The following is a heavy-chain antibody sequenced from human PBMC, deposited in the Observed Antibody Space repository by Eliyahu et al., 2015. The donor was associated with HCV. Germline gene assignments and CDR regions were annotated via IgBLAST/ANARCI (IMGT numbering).Heavy chain of an antibody. D-gene: IGHD5-24*01. Sequence: EVKVLESGGGLLQPGGSLRLSXAXSGFSFTDXAWPWVRQIPGKGLEWVSSISGTGGSTYYAASVEGRFTITRDNSKNILYLQMHALTDNDRAVYYCARDQTVGRGYNFGVTFDFWGQGILVTVSS. CDR3: ARDQTVGRGYNFGVTFDF. V-gene: IGHV3-23*01. CDR2: ISGTGGST. CDR1: GFSFTDXA. J-gene: IGHJ4*02.